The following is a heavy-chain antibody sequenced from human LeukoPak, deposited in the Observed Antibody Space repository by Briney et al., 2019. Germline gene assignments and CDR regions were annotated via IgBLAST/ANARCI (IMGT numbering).Heavy chain of an antibody. CDR2: IYSGGST. D-gene: IGHD2-15*01. V-gene: IGHV3-53*01. J-gene: IGHJ6*03. CDR3: ARAGRKSRGVDIVRKKETGYYYYLDV. CDR1: GFTVSSNH. Sequence: GGSLRLSCAASGFTVSSNHMSWVRQAPGKGLERVSVIYSGGSTYYADSVKGRFTISRDNSKNTLYLQMNSLRAEDTAVYYCARAGRKSRGVDIVRKKETGYYYYLDVWGKGTTVTVSS.